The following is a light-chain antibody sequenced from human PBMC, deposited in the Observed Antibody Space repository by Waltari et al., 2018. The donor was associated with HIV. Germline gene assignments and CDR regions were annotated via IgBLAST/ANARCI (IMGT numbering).Light chain of an antibody. Sequence: DIQMTQSPCTLSASVGDRVTITCRASQHISTWVAWFQKKPGKAPKTLIYKASELESGVPSRFSGSGSGTEFTLTISDLHPDDFATYFCQHYNFWPYAFGQGTKVEI. V-gene: IGKV1-5*03. CDR3: QHYNFWPYA. J-gene: IGKJ1*01. CDR1: QHISTW. CDR2: KAS.